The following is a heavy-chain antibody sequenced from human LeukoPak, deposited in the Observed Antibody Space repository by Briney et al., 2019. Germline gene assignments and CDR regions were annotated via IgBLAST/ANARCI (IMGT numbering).Heavy chain of an antibody. CDR1: GFTFSSYS. Sequence: PGGSLRLSCAASGFTFSSYSMNWVRQAPGKGLEWVSYISSSSSTIYYADSVKGRFTISRDNAKNSLYLQMNSLRAEDTAVFYCARDRGGLRFLEWFDHWGQGTLVTVSS. J-gene: IGHJ5*02. CDR3: ARDRGGLRFLEWFDH. V-gene: IGHV3-48*01. CDR2: ISSSSSTI. D-gene: IGHD3-3*01.